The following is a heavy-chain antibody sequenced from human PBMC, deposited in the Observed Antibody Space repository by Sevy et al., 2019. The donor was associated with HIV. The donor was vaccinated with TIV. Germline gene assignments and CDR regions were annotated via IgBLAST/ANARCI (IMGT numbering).Heavy chain of an antibody. CDR1: GGSISSYY. D-gene: IGHD1-1*01. CDR2: IYNSGST. CDR3: ARTTFSRYYYYYYMDV. V-gene: IGHV4-59*01. Sequence: SETLSLTCSVSGGSISSYYWSWIRQPPGKGLEWIGYIYNSGSTNYDPSLKSRVTISVDTSKNQFSLKLSSVTAADTAVYYCARTTFSRYYYYYYMDVWGKRTTVTVSS. J-gene: IGHJ6*03.